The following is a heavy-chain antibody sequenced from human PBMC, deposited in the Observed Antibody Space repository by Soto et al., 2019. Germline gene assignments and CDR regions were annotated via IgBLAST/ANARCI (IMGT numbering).Heavy chain of an antibody. CDR2: IYSSGNT. Sequence: PSETLSLTCTVSGGYISNYYWSWFRQTPDKGLESIGYIYSSGNTNYNPSLKSRVTISVDTSKNQFSLKLTSVTAADTAVYYCARGGSRDSGTYHNRWFDPWGQGTRVTVSS. CDR3: ARGGSRDSGTYHNRWFDP. J-gene: IGHJ5*02. D-gene: IGHD3-10*01. V-gene: IGHV4-59*01. CDR1: GGYISNYY.